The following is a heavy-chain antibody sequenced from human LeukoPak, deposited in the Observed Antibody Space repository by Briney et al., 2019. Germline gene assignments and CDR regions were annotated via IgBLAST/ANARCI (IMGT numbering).Heavy chain of an antibody. V-gene: IGHV4-38-2*02. Sequence: SETLSLTCAVSGYSISSGYYWGWTRQPPGKGLEWIGSIYHSGSTYYNPSLKSRVTISVDTSKNQFSLKLSSVTAADTAVYYCAREGITMIKAPVAFDIWGQGTMVTVSS. D-gene: IGHD3-22*01. J-gene: IGHJ3*02. CDR3: AREGITMIKAPVAFDI. CDR1: GYSISSGYY. CDR2: IYHSGST.